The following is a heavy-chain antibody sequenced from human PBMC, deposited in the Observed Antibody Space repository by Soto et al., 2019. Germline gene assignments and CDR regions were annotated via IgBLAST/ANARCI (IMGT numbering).Heavy chain of an antibody. CDR2: IYYSGST. Sequence: LETLSLTCTVSGGSISSSSYYWGWIRQPPGKGLEWIGSIYYSGSTYYNPSLKSRVTISVDTSKNQFSLKLSSVTAADTAVYYCARQGRYYDSSGYYYGDAFDIWGQGAMVTVSS. CDR3: ARQGRYYDSSGYYYGDAFDI. J-gene: IGHJ3*02. V-gene: IGHV4-39*01. D-gene: IGHD3-22*01. CDR1: GGSISSSSYY.